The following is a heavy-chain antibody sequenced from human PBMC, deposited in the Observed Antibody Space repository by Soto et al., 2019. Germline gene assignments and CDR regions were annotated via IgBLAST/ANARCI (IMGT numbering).Heavy chain of an antibody. CDR2: ISTSGGST. J-gene: IGHJ4*02. D-gene: IGHD3-22*01. Sequence: PGGSLRLSCAAPGFSFNTYVMSWVRQDPGKGLEWVSAISTSGGSTYSADSVKGRFTISRDKAKNTVYLQMNSLRVEDTAVYYCAKGSSDSRPYYFDSWGQGTLVTVSS. V-gene: IGHV3-23*01. CDR3: AKGSSDSRPYYFDS. CDR1: GFSFNTYV.